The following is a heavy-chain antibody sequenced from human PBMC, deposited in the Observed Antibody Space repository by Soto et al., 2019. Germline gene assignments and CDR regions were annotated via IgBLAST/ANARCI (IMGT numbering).Heavy chain of an antibody. J-gene: IGHJ4*02. CDR1: GDSFTTFW. Sequence: PGESLKISCKGSGDSFTTFWFTWVRQKPGKGLKWMGNIDPSDSYTNYSPSFQGHVTISADKSISTAYLQWSSLDALYTVMFFFSSQAGIQPQPIDYLGQGSLVTVSS. V-gene: IGHV5-10-1*01. CDR2: IDPSDSYT. CDR3: SSQAGIQPQPIDY. D-gene: IGHD5-18*01.